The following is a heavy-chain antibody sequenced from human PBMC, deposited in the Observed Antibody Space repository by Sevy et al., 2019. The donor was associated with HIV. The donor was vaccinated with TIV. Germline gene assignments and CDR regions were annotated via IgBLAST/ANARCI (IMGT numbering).Heavy chain of an antibody. Sequence: ASVKVSCKASGYPFTNFDINWVRQAAGQGLEWMGWMNPHSGKVGYAQQFQGRVTMTRDTSISTVFMELRSLRSADTAIYYCARGGHPYYYYYMDVWGKGTTVTVSS. J-gene: IGHJ6*03. CDR1: GYPFTNFD. CDR3: ARGGHPYYYYYMDV. V-gene: IGHV1-8*01. CDR2: MNPHSGKV.